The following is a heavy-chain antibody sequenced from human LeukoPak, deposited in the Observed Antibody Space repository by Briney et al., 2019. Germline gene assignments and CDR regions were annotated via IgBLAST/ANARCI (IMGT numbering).Heavy chain of an antibody. CDR3: ARYGSGSNYRDPFDS. Sequence: GGSLRLSCVASGFNLDEYAMTWVRQAPGKGLEWISCIYRDSSVKHYADSVRGRFTVSRDNAKNSVYLQMNSLRAEDTAVYFCARYGSGSNYRDPFDSWGQGTLVTVSS. CDR1: GFNLDEYA. J-gene: IGHJ4*02. CDR2: IYRDSSVK. V-gene: IGHV3-48*01. D-gene: IGHD3-10*01.